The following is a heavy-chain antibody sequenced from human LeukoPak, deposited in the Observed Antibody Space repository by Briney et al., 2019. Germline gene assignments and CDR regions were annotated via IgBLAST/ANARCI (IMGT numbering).Heavy chain of an antibody. CDR3: ATPPPTVTRDAFDI. D-gene: IGHD4-17*01. CDR1: GFTFSNYA. J-gene: IGHJ3*02. V-gene: IGHV3-23*01. Sequence: PGGSLRLSCAASGFTFSNYAMSWVRQAPGKGPEWVADISGSGTDIFYADYVKGRFTISRDNSKNALILKMNSLRAEDTAVYYCATPPPTVTRDAFDIWGQGTMVTVSS. CDR2: ISGSGTDI.